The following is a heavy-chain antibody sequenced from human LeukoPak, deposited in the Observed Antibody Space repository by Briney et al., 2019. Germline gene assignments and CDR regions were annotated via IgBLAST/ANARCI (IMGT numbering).Heavy chain of an antibody. V-gene: IGHV3-30-3*01. J-gene: IGHJ4*02. D-gene: IGHD3-22*01. CDR3: ARNYDSSGNYFDS. CDR1: GFTFSIYA. Sequence: GRSLRLSRAASGFTFSIYAMHWVRQPPGKGLEWVAVISDDGSNKFYTDSVKGRFTVFRDNSKNTLYLQMNSLRAEDTAVYYCARNYDSSGNYFDSWGQGTLVTVSS. CDR2: ISDDGSNK.